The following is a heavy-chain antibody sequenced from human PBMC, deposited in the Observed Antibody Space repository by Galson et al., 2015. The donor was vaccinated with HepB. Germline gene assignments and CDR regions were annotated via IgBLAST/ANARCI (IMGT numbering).Heavy chain of an antibody. CDR2: ISWNSGSM. J-gene: IGHJ4*02. CDR3: VKVYGGRAFDS. Sequence: SLRLSCAASGFKFDNYAMNWVRQAPGKGLEWVAGISWNSGSMDYADSVKGRFNISRDNAKNSLYLQMNSLRVEDTALYYCVKVYGGRAFDSWGQGTLVTASS. V-gene: IGHV3-9*01. D-gene: IGHD4-23*01. CDR1: GFKFDNYA.